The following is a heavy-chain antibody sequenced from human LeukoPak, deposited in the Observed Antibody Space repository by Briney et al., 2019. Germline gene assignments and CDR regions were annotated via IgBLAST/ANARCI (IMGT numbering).Heavy chain of an antibody. V-gene: IGHV3-33*07. D-gene: IGHD3-22*01. CDR2: IWYDGSNK. CDR3: ARVYFVGGYNYSPPDY. J-gene: IGHJ4*02. CDR1: GFIFNNYG. Sequence: GGSLILSCAASGFIFNNYGMYWVRQAPGKGLEWVAVIWYDGSNKYYADSVKGRFTITRDNSKNTVYLQMNSLRVEDTAAYYCARVYFVGGYNYSPPDYWGQGTLVTVSS.